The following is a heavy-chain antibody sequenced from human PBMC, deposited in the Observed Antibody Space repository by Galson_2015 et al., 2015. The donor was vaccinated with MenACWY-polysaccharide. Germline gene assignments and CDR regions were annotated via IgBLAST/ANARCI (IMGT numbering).Heavy chain of an antibody. D-gene: IGHD6-6*01. Sequence: CAISGDSVSSNSGSRHWVRQSPSRGLEWLGRTYYRSKWYSYYGASVKGRITINPDTSKNQFSLQLNSVTPEDTAVYYCARIRSGSSSDFDYWGQGTLVTVSS. CDR2: TYYRSKWYS. CDR3: ARIRSGSSSDFDY. CDR1: GDSVSSNSGS. V-gene: IGHV6-1*01. J-gene: IGHJ4*02.